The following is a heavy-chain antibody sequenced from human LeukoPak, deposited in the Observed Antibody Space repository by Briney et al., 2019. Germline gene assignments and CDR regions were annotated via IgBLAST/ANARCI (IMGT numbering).Heavy chain of an antibody. D-gene: IGHD5-18*01. CDR2: IIPIFGTA. V-gene: IGHV1-69*01. J-gene: IGHJ4*02. CDR3: ARTRGYSYGYGY. Sequence: SVKVSCKAPGGTFISYAISWVRQAPGQGLEWMGGIIPIFGTANYAQKFQGRVTITADESTSTAYMELSSLRSEDTAVYYCARTRGYSYGYGYWGQGTLVTVSS. CDR1: GGTFISYA.